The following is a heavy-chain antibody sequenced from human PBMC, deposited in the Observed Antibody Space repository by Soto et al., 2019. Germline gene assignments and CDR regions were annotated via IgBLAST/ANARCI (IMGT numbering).Heavy chain of an antibody. Sequence: SETLSLTCTVSGGSISSDDYYWGWIRQAPGRGLEWIGYIHSSGSIYYNPSLKSRATMSIDTAGNQFSLKVSSVTVADTAVYYCARGLDGLHDDTSGPFPRPGWGQGTLVTVSS. CDR1: GGSISSDDYY. CDR2: IHSSGSI. V-gene: IGHV4-30-4*01. D-gene: IGHD3-22*01. CDR3: ARGLDGLHDDTSGPFPRPG. J-gene: IGHJ1*01.